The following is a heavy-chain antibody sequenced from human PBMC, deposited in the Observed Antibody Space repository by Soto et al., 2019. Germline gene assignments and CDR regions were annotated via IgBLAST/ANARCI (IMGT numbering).Heavy chain of an antibody. CDR3: ARSPTYYYGSGSYDAFDI. CDR1: GYTFTSYY. V-gene: IGHV1-46*03. D-gene: IGHD3-10*01. CDR2: IDPSGGST. Sequence: ASVKVSCKASGYTFTSYYMHWVRQAPGQGLEWMGIIDPSGGSTSYAQKFQGRVTMTRDTSTSTVYMELSSLRSEDTAVYYCARSPTYYYGSGSYDAFDIWGQGTMVTVSS. J-gene: IGHJ3*02.